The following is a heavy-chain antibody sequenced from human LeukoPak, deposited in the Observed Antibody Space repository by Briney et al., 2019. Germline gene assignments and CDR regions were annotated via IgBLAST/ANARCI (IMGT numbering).Heavy chain of an antibody. D-gene: IGHD1-26*01. CDR2: IYPGDSDT. Sequence: GESLNISWKGSGYSFTNYWIGWVRQMPGKGLEWMGIIYPGDSDTRYNPSFQSQVTISADKSIGSAYLQWRNLKASDTAMYYCARITYSGVEWKLDDAFDIWGQGTKVTVSS. J-gene: IGHJ3*02. CDR1: GYSFTNYW. V-gene: IGHV5-51*01. CDR3: ARITYSGVEWKLDDAFDI.